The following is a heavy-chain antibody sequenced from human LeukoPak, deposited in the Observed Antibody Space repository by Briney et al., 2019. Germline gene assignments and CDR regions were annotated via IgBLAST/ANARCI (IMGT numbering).Heavy chain of an antibody. CDR2: MSYDGGDK. CDR3: ARGSRWLQIGPFAY. D-gene: IGHD5-24*01. J-gene: IGHJ4*02. Sequence: GRSLRLSCAASGFTFSSYTMHWVRQAPGKGLEWVAVMSYDGGDKYYAESVKGRFTISRDNSRTTVYMQMNSLRAEDTAVYYCARGSRWLQIGPFAYWGQGTLVTVSS. V-gene: IGHV3-30*01. CDR1: GFTFSSYT.